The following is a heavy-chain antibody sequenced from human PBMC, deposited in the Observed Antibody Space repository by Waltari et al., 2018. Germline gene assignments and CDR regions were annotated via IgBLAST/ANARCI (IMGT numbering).Heavy chain of an antibody. Sequence: TMHWVRQAPGKGLEWVSLISWDGGSTYYADSVKGRFTISRDNSKNSLYLQMNSLRTEDTALYYCAKAVETPWIFDYWGQGTLVTVSS. V-gene: IGHV3-43*01. D-gene: IGHD2-2*03. J-gene: IGHJ4*02. CDR2: ISWDGGST. CDR1: T. CDR3: AKAVETPWIFDY.